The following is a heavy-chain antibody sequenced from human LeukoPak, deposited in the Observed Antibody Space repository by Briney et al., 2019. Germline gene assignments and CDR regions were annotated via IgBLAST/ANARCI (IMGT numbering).Heavy chain of an antibody. D-gene: IGHD6-13*01. Sequence: GGSLRLSCAASGFTFSSYSMNWVRQAPGKGLEWVSPISSSSSYIYYTDSVKGRFTISRDNAKNSLYLQMNSLRAEDTAVYYCARRFPIIAAAGTLSFDYWGQGTLVTVSS. CDR2: ISSSSSYI. CDR3: ARRFPIIAAAGTLSFDY. J-gene: IGHJ4*02. V-gene: IGHV3-21*01. CDR1: GFTFSSYS.